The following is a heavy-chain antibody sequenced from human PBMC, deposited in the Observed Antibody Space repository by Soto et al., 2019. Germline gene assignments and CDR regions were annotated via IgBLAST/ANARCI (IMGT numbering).Heavy chain of an antibody. D-gene: IGHD3-9*01. J-gene: IGHJ6*02. CDR2: INHSGST. CDR1: GGSFSGGS. Sequence: SENLSLTCGGSGGSFSGGSWRWSRQLPGKGLEWIGEINHSGSTNYNPSLKSRVTISVYTSKNQFSPKLSSVTAADTAVYYCARGQRYFDILTGYSRYYYYGMDVWGQGTTVT. V-gene: IGHV4-34*01. CDR3: ARGQRYFDILTGYSRYYYYGMDV.